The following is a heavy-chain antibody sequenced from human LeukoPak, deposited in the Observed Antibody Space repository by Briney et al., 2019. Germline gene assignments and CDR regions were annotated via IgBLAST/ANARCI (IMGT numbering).Heavy chain of an antibody. D-gene: IGHD1-1*01. J-gene: IGHJ1*01. CDR1: EFTFNKYW. CDR3: ARCASDGRNQH. CDR2: IKEDGSEK. V-gene: IGHV3-7*01. Sequence: GGSLRLSCVAAEFTFNKYWMHWVRQAPGKGLEWVANIKEDGSEKYYVDSVKGRFTISRDNAKNSLYLQMNSLRAEDTAVYYCARCASDGRNQHWGQGTLVTVSS.